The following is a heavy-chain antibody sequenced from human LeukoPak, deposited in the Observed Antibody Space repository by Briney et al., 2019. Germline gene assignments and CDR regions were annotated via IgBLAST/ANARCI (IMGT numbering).Heavy chain of an antibody. CDR1: GGSMSSHY. CDR3: ARDDRSGYSTLGY. D-gene: IGHD3-22*01. V-gene: IGHV4-59*11. CDR2: IYYSGRT. J-gene: IGHJ4*02. Sequence: SETLSLTCKVSGGSMSSHYWSWIRHPPGKGLEWIGDIYYSGRTNYNPSLNSRVTISLDTSKNQFSLNLRSVTAADTAVYYCARDDRSGYSTLGYWGQGTLVTVSS.